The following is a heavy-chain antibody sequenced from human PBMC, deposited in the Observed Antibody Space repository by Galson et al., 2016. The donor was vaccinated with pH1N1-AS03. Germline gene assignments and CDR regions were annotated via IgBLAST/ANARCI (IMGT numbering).Heavy chain of an antibody. D-gene: IGHD3-10*01. CDR1: GYVFGSYR. V-gene: IGHV1-18*01. CDR3: ARQTMVHYFDY. J-gene: IGHJ4*02. CDR2: ISVYNGNT. Sequence: SVKVSCKASGYVFGSYRISWVRQAPGQGLEWMGWISVYNGNTNHAQNLQGRVTMSTDTSTTTAYMELRSLTSDDTAVYCCARQTMVHYFDYWGQGTLVTVSS.